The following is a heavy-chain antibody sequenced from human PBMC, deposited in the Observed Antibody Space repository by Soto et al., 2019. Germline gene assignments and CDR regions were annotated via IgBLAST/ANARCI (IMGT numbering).Heavy chain of an antibody. CDR2: IIPIFGTA. CDR1: GGTFSSYA. J-gene: IGHJ5*02. CDR3: SREPAASGRVNNWFER. D-gene: IGHD6-13*01. V-gene: IGHV1-69*13. Sequence: GASAKVFCKASGGTFSSYAISWARQAPGQGLEWLGGIIPIFGTANYAQKFQGRVTITADESTSTAYMEQSNVSSEDRAVYSGSREPAASGRVNNWFERWGQGPLATVSS.